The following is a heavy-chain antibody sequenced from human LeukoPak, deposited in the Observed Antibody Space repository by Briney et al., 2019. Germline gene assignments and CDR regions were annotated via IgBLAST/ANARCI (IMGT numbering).Heavy chain of an antibody. D-gene: IGHD2/OR15-2a*01. V-gene: IGHV4-4*07. J-gene: IGHJ5*02. CDR3: ARDFYASGFYFWFDP. CDR2: ISPSGTT. CDR1: GAYIGSHY. Sequence: SETLSLTCTVSGAYIGSHYWSWIRQPAGKGLEWIGRISPSGTTHYNPSLGSRVTMSVDTSKNYFSLRLSSVTAADTAVYYCARDFYASGFYFWFDPWGQGILVTVSS.